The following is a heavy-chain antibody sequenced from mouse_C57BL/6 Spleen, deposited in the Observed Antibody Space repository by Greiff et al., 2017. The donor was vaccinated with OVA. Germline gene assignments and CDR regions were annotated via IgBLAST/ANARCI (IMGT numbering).Heavy chain of an antibody. CDR1: GYTFTDYY. V-gene: IGHV1-76*01. Sequence: VQLQESGAELVRPGASVKLSCKASGYTFTDYYINWVKQRPGQGLEWIARIYPGSGNTYYNEKFKGKATLTAEKSSSTAYMQLSSLTSEDSAVYFCARFRREGYFDYWGQGTTLTVSS. CDR2: IYPGSGNT. CDR3: ARFRREGYFDY. J-gene: IGHJ2*01.